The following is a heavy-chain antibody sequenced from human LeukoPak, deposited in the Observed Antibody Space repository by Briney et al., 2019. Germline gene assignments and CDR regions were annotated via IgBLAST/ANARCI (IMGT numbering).Heavy chain of an antibody. CDR1: GYTFTSYG. CDR2: ISAYNGNT. Sequence: GASVKVSCKASGYTFTSYGISWVRQAPGQGLEWMGWISAYNGNTNYAQKLQGRVTMTTDTSTSTAYMELRSLRSDDTAVYYCARDHTAMVYYYYYYMDVWGKGTTVTVSS. J-gene: IGHJ6*03. V-gene: IGHV1-18*01. CDR3: ARDHTAMVYYYYYYMDV. D-gene: IGHD5-18*01.